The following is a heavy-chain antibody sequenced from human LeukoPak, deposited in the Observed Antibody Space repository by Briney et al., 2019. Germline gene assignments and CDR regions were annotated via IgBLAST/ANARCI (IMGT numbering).Heavy chain of an antibody. CDR1: GGSIRSYY. Sequence: SETLSLTCTGSGGSIRSYYWSWSRQPPGQGLEWIGYIYYSGSTNYNHSLKSRVTISVDTSKNQFSLKLSSVTAADTAVYYCARLHGDYYYYGMDVWGQGTTVTVSS. V-gene: IGHV4-59*08. J-gene: IGHJ6*02. CDR3: ARLHGDYYYYGMDV. D-gene: IGHD5-24*01. CDR2: IYYSGST.